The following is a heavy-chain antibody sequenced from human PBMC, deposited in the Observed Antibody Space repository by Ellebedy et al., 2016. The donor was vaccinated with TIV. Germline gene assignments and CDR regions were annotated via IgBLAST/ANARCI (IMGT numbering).Heavy chain of an antibody. CDR2: IYPGDSDT. CDR3: ARRGSGPMFIDY. D-gene: IGHD6-19*01. V-gene: IGHV5-51*01. CDR1: GYNFTNYW. J-gene: IGHJ4*02. Sequence: GESLKISXKGSGYNFTNYWIAWVRQMPGKGLEWMGIIYPGDSDTRYSPAFQGQVTISADKSISSAYLQWSSLKASDTAMYYCARRGSGPMFIDYWGQGTLVTVSS.